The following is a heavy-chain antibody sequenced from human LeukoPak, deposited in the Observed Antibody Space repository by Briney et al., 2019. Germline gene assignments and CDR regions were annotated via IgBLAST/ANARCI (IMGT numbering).Heavy chain of an antibody. J-gene: IGHJ3*02. Sequence: SAKVSCKASGGTFSSYAISWVRQAPGQGLEWMGGIIPIFGTANYAQKFQGRVTITTDESTSTAYMELSSLRSEDTAVYYCARDRGYSGSYEGAFDIWGQGTMVTVSS. V-gene: IGHV1-69*05. CDR1: GGTFSSYA. CDR3: ARDRGYSGSYEGAFDI. D-gene: IGHD1-26*01. CDR2: IIPIFGTA.